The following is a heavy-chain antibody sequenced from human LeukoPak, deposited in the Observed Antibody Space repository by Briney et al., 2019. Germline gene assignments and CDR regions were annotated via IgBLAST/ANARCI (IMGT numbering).Heavy chain of an antibody. CDR2: INSDATDT. CDR3: AKKKSGPQPFDY. Sequence: GGSLRLSCVASGFTFSTSPMSWVRQAPGKGLEWVSGINSDATDTPYADSVEGRFAISRDNSKNTVYLQMNSLTAEDTAVYYCAKKKSGPQPFDYWRQGTLVTVSS. J-gene: IGHJ4*02. V-gene: IGHV3-23*01. CDR1: GFTFSTSP.